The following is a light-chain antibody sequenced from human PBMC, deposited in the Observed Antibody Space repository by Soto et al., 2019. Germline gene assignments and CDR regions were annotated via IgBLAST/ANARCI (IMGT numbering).Light chain of an antibody. J-gene: IGKJ2*01. CDR3: QQYNTYSYT. V-gene: IGKV1-5*01. Sequence: DIQMTQSPSTLSASVGDRVTITCRASQSISTWLAWYQQKPGKAPKLLIYDASSLESRVPSRFSGSGSGTEFTLTISGLRPDDFATYYCQQYNTYSYTFGQGTKEDIK. CDR1: QSISTW. CDR2: DAS.